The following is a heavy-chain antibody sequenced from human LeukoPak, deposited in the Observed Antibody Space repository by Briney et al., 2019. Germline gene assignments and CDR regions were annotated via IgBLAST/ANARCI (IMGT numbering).Heavy chain of an antibody. Sequence: SETLSLTCTISGDSTSSGRYYGGWVRQPPGKGLEWIGNIYYSGSTYYNPSLKSRVTMSVDTSKNQFFLKLNSVTAADTAVYYCARGRPYSGGYRLDYWGQGTLVTVSP. CDR1: GDSTSSGRYY. J-gene: IGHJ4*02. V-gene: IGHV4-39*01. CDR2: IYYSGST. D-gene: IGHD1-26*01. CDR3: ARGRPYSGGYRLDY.